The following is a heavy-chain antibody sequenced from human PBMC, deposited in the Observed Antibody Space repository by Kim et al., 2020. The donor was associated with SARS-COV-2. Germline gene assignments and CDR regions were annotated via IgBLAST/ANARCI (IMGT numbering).Heavy chain of an antibody. Sequence: SVKGRFTIPRDNAKNSLYLQMNSLRAEDTAVYYCAYYYGSGSYYWGYFDYWGQGTLVTVSS. V-gene: IGHV3-21*01. J-gene: IGHJ4*02. D-gene: IGHD3-10*01. CDR3: AYYYGSGSYYWGYFDY.